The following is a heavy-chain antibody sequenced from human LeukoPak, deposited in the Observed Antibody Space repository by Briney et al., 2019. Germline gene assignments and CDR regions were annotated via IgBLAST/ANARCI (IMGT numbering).Heavy chain of an antibody. J-gene: IGHJ3*02. V-gene: IGHV3-7*01. D-gene: IGHD1-26*01. CDR3: ARGGWSDYKESDPFDI. CDR1: GFTFSSYW. Sequence: GGSLRLSCAASGFTFSSYWMSWVRQAPGKGLEWVANIKQDGSEKYYVDSVKGRFTISRDNAKNSLYLQMNSLRAEDTAVYYCARGGWSDYKESDPFDIWGQGTMVTVSS. CDR2: IKQDGSEK.